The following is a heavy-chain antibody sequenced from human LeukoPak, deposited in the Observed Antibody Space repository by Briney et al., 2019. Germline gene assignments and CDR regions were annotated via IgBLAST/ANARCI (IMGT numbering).Heavy chain of an antibody. CDR2: IRSKADGGTT. Sequence: QTGGSLRLSWTASGVSFDVYGMSWVRQAPGKGLEWVGIIRSKADGGTTDYAASVKGRFTVSRDESKSIAYLQMNSLKTEDPAVYYCSRGRVYKSGWHEDYWGQGTLVTVSS. CDR3: SRGRVYKSGWHEDY. V-gene: IGHV3-49*04. D-gene: IGHD6-19*01. CDR1: GVSFDVYG. J-gene: IGHJ4*02.